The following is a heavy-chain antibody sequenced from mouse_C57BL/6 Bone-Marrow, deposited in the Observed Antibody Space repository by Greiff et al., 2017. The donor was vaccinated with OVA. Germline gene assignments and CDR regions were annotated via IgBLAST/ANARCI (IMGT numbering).Heavy chain of an antibody. J-gene: IGHJ2*01. Sequence: EVMLVESGGDLVKPGGSLKLSCAASGFTFSSYGMSWVRQTPDKRLEWVATISSGGSYTYYPDSVKGRFTISRDNAKNTLYRQMSSLKSEDTAMYYCARARTGIDYWGQGTTRTVSS. CDR3: ARARTGIDY. V-gene: IGHV5-6*01. D-gene: IGHD4-1*01. CDR2: ISSGGSYT. CDR1: GFTFSSYG.